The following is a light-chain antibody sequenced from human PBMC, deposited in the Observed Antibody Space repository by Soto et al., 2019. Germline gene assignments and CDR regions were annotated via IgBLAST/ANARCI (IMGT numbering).Light chain of an antibody. J-gene: IGKJ1*01. CDR1: QSISSW. V-gene: IGKV1-5*01. Sequence: DIQITQSPSTLSASVGDRVTITCRASQSISSWLAWYQQKPGKAPKRLIYDAACLESGVPSRFSGSGSGTEFTLTITSLQPDDFATYYCQQYGSSPQTFGQGTKVDIK. CDR3: QQYGSSPQT. CDR2: DAA.